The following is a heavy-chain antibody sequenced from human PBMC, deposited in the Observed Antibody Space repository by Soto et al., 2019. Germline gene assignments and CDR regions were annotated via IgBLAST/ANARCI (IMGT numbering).Heavy chain of an antibody. CDR2: ISDSGGST. J-gene: IGHJ4*02. V-gene: IGHV3-23*01. D-gene: IGHD3-16*02. Sequence: EVELLESGGGLVQPGGSLRVSCAASGFTFRTYAMSWVRQAPGKGLEWVSAISDSGGSTYYADSVRGRFTISRDNAKNSLYLQMNSLRAEDTAVYYCARDDSGYPSYFHYWGQGTLVTVSS. CDR1: GFTFRTYA. CDR3: ARDDSGYPSYFHY.